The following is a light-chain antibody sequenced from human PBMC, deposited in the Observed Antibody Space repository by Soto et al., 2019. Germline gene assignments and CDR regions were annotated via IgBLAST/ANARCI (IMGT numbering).Light chain of an antibody. J-gene: IGKJ3*01. Sequence: VLTQSPGTLSLSPGERATLSCRASQSVSRYLVWYQQKPGQAPRLLIYGASSRASGIPDRFSGSGSGTDFTLTVSSLQPEDFATYYCQQLFMYPPTFGPGTKVDIK. CDR2: GAS. CDR1: QSVSRY. CDR3: QQLFMYPPT. V-gene: IGKV3-11*01.